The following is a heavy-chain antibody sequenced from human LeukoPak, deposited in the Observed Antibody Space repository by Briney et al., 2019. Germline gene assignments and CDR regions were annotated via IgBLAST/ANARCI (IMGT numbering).Heavy chain of an antibody. Sequence: SETLSLTCTVSGGSISSYYWSWLRQPPGKGLEWIGYIYYSGSTNHNPSLKSRVTISVDTSKNQFSLKLSSVTAADTAVYYCASGYGSSGRFDYWGQGTLVTVSS. J-gene: IGHJ4*02. CDR1: GGSISSYY. V-gene: IGHV4-59*01. CDR3: ASGYGSSGRFDY. D-gene: IGHD3-10*01. CDR2: IYYSGST.